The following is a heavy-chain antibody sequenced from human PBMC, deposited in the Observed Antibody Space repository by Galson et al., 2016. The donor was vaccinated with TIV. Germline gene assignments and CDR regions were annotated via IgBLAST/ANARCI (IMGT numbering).Heavy chain of an antibody. CDR1: GFAFNFYF. CDR2: ISLTGSHT. Sequence: SLRLSCAASGFAFNFYFMTWVRQGPGKGLEWVSTISLTGSHTYYADSVKGRFTVSRDNSKNTVYLQMSSLKAEDTAKYYCAKSGQSGEYSWDALDVWGQGTTVAVSS. V-gene: IGHV3-23*01. CDR3: AKSGQSGEYSWDALDV. D-gene: IGHD1-26*01. J-gene: IGHJ3*01.